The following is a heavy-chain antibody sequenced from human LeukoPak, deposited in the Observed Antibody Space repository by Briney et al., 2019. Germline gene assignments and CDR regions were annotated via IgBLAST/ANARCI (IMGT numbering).Heavy chain of an antibody. V-gene: IGHV3-21*01. D-gene: IGHD1-20*01. Sequence: PGGSLRLSCAASRFIFSSYHMHWVRRPPGKGLEWVSSISSSNSFIYYADSMKGRFTISRDNAKNSLYLQMNSLRAEDTAVYYCARGTNWSPLDFDYWGQGTLVTVSS. CDR1: RFIFSSYH. CDR3: ARGTNWSPLDFDY. J-gene: IGHJ4*02. CDR2: ISSSNSFI.